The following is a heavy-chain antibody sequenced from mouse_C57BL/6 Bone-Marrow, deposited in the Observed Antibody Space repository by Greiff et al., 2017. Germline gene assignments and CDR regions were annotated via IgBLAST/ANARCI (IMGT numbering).Heavy chain of an antibody. D-gene: IGHD2-5*01. J-gene: IGHJ4*01. CDR2: IHPNSGST. V-gene: IGHV1-64*01. CDR3: ARRSNYEDDDAMGY. Sequence: QVHVKQPGAELVKPGASVKLSCKASGYTFTSYWMHWVKQRPGQGLEWIGMIHPNSGSTNYNEKFKSKATLTVDKSSSTAYMQLSSLTSEDSAVYYCARRSNYEDDDAMGYWGQGTTVTVSS. CDR1: GYTFTSYW.